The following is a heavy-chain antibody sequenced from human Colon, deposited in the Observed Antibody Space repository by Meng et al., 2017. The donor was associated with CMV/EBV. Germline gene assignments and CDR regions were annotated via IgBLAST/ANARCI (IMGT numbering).Heavy chain of an antibody. Sequence: GESLKISCATSGFIFSNYWMHWVRQAPGKGLVWVSRIKNDGSTTNYADSVRGRFTISRDNTKNTLYLQMNSLRAEDTAVYYCARIYYGSWSGYYRDYWGHGTLVTVSS. CDR2: IKNDGSTT. CDR3: ARIYYGSWSGYYRDY. D-gene: IGHD3-3*01. V-gene: IGHV3-74*01. CDR1: GFIFSNYW. J-gene: IGHJ4*01.